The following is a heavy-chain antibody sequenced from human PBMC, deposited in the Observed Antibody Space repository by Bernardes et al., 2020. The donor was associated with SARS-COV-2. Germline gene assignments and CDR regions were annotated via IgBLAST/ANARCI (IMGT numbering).Heavy chain of an antibody. CDR2: MDSAGSNT. Sequence: GGSLRLSCAASGFTLSDYWMQWVRQVPGKGLVWVSRMDSAGSNTFYADSVRGRFTISRDNAKNTLYLQMNSLRAEDTAIYYCGREIYTQGDRGIDHWGQGTLVTVSS. J-gene: IGHJ4*02. CDR3: GREIYTQGDRGIDH. CDR1: GFTLSDYW. D-gene: IGHD2-21*01. V-gene: IGHV3-74*01.